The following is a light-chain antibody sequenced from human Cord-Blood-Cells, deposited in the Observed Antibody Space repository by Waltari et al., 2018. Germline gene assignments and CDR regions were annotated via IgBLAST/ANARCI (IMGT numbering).Light chain of an antibody. J-gene: IGLJ3*02. CDR2: MNN. CDR1: SSNIGSNY. CDR3: AAWDDSLSGPV. Sequence: QSVLTQPPSASGTPGQRVTISCSGSSSNIGSNYVYWYQQLPGTAPKLLIYMNNPRRSGVPDLVSVSKSGTSASLAISGLRSEDEADYYCAAWDDSLSGPVFGGGTKLTVL. V-gene: IGLV1-47*01.